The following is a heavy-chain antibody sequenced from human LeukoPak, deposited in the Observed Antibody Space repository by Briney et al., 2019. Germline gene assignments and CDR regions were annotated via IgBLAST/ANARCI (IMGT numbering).Heavy chain of an antibody. CDR1: GGTFSSYA. CDR2: IIPILGIA. J-gene: IGHJ5*02. CDR3: ARMVVTATGGLRNWFDP. D-gene: IGHD2-21*02. Sequence: SVKVSCTASGGTFSSYAISWVRQAPGQGLEWMGRIIPILGIANYAQKFQGRVTIAADKSTSTAYMELSSLRSEDTAVYYCARMVVTATGGLRNWFDPWGQGTLVTVSS. V-gene: IGHV1-69*04.